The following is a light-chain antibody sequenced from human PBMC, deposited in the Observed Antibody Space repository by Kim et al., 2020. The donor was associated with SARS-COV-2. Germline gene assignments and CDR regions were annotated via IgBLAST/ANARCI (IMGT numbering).Light chain of an antibody. CDR1: SSNIENNY. Sequence: QSVLTQPPSVSAVPGQKVTISCSGTSSNIENNYVSWYRQFPGAPPKLLIYDDTERPSGIPDRFSASKSGASASLGITGLQTGDEAYYYCGTWDSDLTAGVFGGGTQLTVL. CDR3: GTWDSDLTAGV. V-gene: IGLV1-51*01. J-gene: IGLJ3*02. CDR2: DDT.